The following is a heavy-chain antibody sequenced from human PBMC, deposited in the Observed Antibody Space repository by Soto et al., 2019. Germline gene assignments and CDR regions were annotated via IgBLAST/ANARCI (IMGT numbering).Heavy chain of an antibody. V-gene: IGHV3-23*01. CDR3: ARGRTSVAFLDY. D-gene: IGHD2-21*01. J-gene: IGHJ4*02. CDR2: ITATGGST. CDR1: GFTFSNYA. Sequence: GGSLRLSCAASGFTFSNYAMTWVRQAPGKGLEWVSSITATGGSTYYSDSVKGRFSISRDNSKNTLHLQMDSLRVEDTAVYFCARGRTSVAFLDYWGQGTLVTVSS.